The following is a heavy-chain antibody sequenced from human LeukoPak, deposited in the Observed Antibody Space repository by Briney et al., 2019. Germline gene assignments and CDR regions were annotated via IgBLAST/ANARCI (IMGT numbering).Heavy chain of an antibody. V-gene: IGHV4-4*07. CDR2: IHTSGST. CDR1: GGSISSYY. J-gene: IGHJ4*02. D-gene: IGHD3-3*01. Sequence: SETLSLTCTVSGGSISSYYWRWIRQPAGKGLEWIGRIHTSGSTNYNPSLKSRVTMSVDTSKNQFSLRLSSVTAADTAVYYCARIYDFWSAYQYYFDYWGQGTLVTVSS. CDR3: ARIYDFWSAYQYYFDY.